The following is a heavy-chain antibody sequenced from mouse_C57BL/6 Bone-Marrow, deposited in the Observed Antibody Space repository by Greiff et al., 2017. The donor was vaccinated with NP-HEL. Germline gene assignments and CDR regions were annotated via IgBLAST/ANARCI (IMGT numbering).Heavy chain of an antibody. CDR3: ASGSFAY. Sequence: DVMLVESGGGLVKPGGSLKLSCAASGFTFSDYGMHWVRQAPEKGLEWVAYISSGSSTIYYADTVKGRFTISRDNAKNTLFLQMTSLRSEDTAMYYCASGSFAYWGQGTLVTVSA. J-gene: IGHJ3*01. D-gene: IGHD4-1*01. CDR1: GFTFSDYG. V-gene: IGHV5-17*01. CDR2: ISSGSSTI.